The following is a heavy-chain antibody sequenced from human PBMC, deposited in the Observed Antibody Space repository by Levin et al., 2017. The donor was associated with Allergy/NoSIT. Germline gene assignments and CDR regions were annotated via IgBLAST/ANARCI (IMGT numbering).Heavy chain of an antibody. CDR3: ARDRGGSSPGLDAFDI. D-gene: IGHD3-10*01. J-gene: IGHJ3*02. V-gene: IGHV1-69*13. CDR2: IIPIFGTA. CDR1: GGTFSSYA. Sequence: SVKVSCKASGGTFSSYAISWVRQAPGQGLEWMGGIIPIFGTANYAQKFQGRVTITADESTSTAYMELSSLRSEDTAVYYCARDRGGSSPGLDAFDIWGQGTMVTVSS.